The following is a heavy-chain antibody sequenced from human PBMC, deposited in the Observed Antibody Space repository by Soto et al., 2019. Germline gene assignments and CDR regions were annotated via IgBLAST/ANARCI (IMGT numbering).Heavy chain of an antibody. CDR3: VREAISGPLDF. Sequence: XGSLRLSCDGSGFNVRNHGMHWVRQAPGKGLEWISYISTSSNVVYYANSVTGRFTISRDNGNNSVFLQMNSLKDDDTALYYCVREAISGPLDFWGQGTLVTVSS. J-gene: IGHJ4*02. V-gene: IGHV3-48*02. CDR1: GFNVRNHG. D-gene: IGHD1-26*01. CDR2: ISTSSNVV.